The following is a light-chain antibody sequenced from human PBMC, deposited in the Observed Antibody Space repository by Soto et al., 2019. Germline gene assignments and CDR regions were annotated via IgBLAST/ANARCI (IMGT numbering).Light chain of an antibody. CDR1: QTVSSSF. CDR3: QQYGTPPIT. CDR2: GAS. Sequence: DILLTHSPGTLSVSPSESALLSDTASQTVSSSFLAWYQQKPGQAPRLVIYGASSRATGIPDRFSGSGSGTDFTLTIGRLEPEDFAVYYCQQYGTPPITFGQGTRLEIK. V-gene: IGKV3-20*01. J-gene: IGKJ5*01.